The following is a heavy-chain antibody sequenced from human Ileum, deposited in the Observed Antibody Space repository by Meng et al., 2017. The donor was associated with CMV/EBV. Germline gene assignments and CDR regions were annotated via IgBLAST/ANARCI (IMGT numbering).Heavy chain of an antibody. J-gene: IGHJ5*02. CDR1: GFTFSSYA. V-gene: IGHV3-30*04. CDR3: ASTAVAELPFWFDP. CDR2: ISYDGSNK. Sequence: GGSLRLSCAASGFTFSSYAMHWVRQAPGKGLEWVAVISYDGSNKYYADSVKGRFTISRDNSENTLYRQMNSLRAEDTAVYYCASTAVAELPFWFDPWGQGTLVTVSS. D-gene: IGHD6-19*01.